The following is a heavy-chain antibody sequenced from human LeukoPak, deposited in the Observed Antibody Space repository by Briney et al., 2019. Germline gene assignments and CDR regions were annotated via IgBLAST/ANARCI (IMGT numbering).Heavy chain of an antibody. Sequence: ASVKVSCKASGYTFTSYYMHWVRQAPGRGLEWMGIINPSGGSTSYAQKFQGRVTMTRDTSTSTVYMELSSLRSEDTAVYYCARAYYYDSSGYWDAFDIWGQGTMVTVSS. V-gene: IGHV1-46*01. D-gene: IGHD3-22*01. CDR3: ARAYYYDSSGYWDAFDI. CDR1: GYTFTSYY. CDR2: INPSGGST. J-gene: IGHJ3*02.